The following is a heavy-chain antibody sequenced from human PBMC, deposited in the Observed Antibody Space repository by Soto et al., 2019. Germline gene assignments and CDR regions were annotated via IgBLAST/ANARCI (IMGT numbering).Heavy chain of an antibody. Sequence: QVQLVQSGAEVKKPGASVKVSCKASGYTFSNYGISWVRQGPGQGLEWMGWISGYNGNTHDEEKVQDRIKMTTDTSTSTTYMEMRSLSSDDTAVYFCARDPGFGFGYSYAFAMDVWGQGTTVTVSS. CDR2: ISGYNGNT. D-gene: IGHD5-18*01. V-gene: IGHV1-18*01. J-gene: IGHJ6*02. CDR3: ARDPGFGFGYSYAFAMDV. CDR1: GYTFSNYG.